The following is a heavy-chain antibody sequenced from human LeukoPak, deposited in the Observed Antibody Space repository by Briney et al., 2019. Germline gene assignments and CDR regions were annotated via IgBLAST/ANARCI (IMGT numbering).Heavy chain of an antibody. J-gene: IGHJ3*02. CDR3: ARGDPNNYYDSLGAFDI. Sequence: SVKVSCKASGGTFSSYAISWVRQAPGQGLEWMGGIIPIFGTANYAQKFQGRVTITADESTSTAYMELSSLRSEDTAVYYCARGDPNNYYDSLGAFDIWGQGTMVTVSS. CDR2: IIPIFGTA. D-gene: IGHD3-22*01. CDR1: GGTFSSYA. V-gene: IGHV1-69*13.